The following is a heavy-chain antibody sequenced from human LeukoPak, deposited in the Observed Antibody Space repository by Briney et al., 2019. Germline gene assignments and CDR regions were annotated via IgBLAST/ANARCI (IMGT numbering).Heavy chain of an antibody. J-gene: IGHJ4*02. D-gene: IGHD6-13*01. Sequence: SVKGRLTITSDNCKNTLYLQMSSLRPEDTAVYYCARGIAAADPFDYWGQGTLVTVSS. V-gene: IGHV3-30*15. CDR3: ARGIAAADPFDY.